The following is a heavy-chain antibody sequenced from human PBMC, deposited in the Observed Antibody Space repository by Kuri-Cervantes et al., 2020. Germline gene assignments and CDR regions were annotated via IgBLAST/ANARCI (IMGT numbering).Heavy chain of an antibody. V-gene: IGHV1-18*01. Sequence: ASVKVSCKASGYTFTSYDINWVRQATGQGLEWMGWISTYNGDTNYAQKLQGRVTLTRDTSTTTAYMELRSLRPDDTAVYYCARDQGNWEAFDIWGQGTMVTVSS. CDR1: GYTFTSYD. CDR2: ISTYNGDT. J-gene: IGHJ3*02. CDR3: ARDQGNWEAFDI. D-gene: IGHD1-26*01.